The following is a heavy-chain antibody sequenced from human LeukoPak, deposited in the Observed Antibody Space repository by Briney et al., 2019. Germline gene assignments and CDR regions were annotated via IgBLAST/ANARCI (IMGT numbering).Heavy chain of an antibody. Sequence: GGSLRISCAAPGFTFRSYAMNWVRQAPGKGLEWVSAISGSGSATYYADSVKGRFTISRDNSKNTLYLQMNSLRAEDTAVYYCAKDQYGEAFDIWGPGTMVTVSS. J-gene: IGHJ3*02. D-gene: IGHD4-17*01. CDR1: GFTFRSYA. V-gene: IGHV3-23*01. CDR3: AKDQYGEAFDI. CDR2: ISGSGSAT.